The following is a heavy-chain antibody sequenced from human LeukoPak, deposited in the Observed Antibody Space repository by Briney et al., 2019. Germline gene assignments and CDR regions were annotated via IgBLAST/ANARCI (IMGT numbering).Heavy chain of an antibody. CDR1: GFTFSSYG. Sequence: PGRSLRLSCAASGFTFSSYGMHWVRQAPGKGLEWVAVISYDGSNKYYADSVKGRFTISRDNSKNTLYLQMNSLRAEDTAMYYCAKEGNYYGSGNNWFDPWGQGTLVTVSS. CDR3: AKEGNYYGSGNNWFDP. V-gene: IGHV3-30*18. CDR2: ISYDGSNK. D-gene: IGHD3-10*01. J-gene: IGHJ5*02.